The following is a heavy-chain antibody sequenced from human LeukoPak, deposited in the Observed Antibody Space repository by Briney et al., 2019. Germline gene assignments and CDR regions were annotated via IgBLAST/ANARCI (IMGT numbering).Heavy chain of an antibody. V-gene: IGHV3-7*01. CDR3: AKDIVGGGDDY. D-gene: IGHD2-21*02. Sequence: GGSLRLSCAASGFTFSSYSMNWVRQAPGKGLEWVANIQEDGKKENYVDSVRGRFTIFRDNAKNSIYLQMNSLRVEDTAVYYCAKDIVGGGDDYWGQGTLVIVSS. J-gene: IGHJ4*02. CDR2: IQEDGKKE. CDR1: GFTFSSYS.